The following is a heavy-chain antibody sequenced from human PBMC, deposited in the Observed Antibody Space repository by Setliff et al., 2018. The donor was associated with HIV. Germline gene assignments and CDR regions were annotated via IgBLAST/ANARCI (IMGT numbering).Heavy chain of an antibody. V-gene: IGHV1-3*01. D-gene: IGHD2-21*02. CDR1: GYTFTNYA. Sequence: ASVKVSCKASGYTFTNYAIHWVRQAPGQRLEWMGWINPGNGNTKYSQKFQGRVTITRDTSATTAYMELSSLRSEGTAIFYCAREPIGGDDAFGIWGQGTMVTVS. J-gene: IGHJ3*02. CDR3: AREPIGGDDAFGI. CDR2: INPGNGNT.